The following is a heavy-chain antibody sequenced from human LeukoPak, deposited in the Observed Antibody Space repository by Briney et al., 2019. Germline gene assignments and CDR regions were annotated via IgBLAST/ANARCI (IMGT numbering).Heavy chain of an antibody. V-gene: IGHV3-74*01. D-gene: IGHD3-10*01. J-gene: IGHJ4*02. CDR2: TNSDGSST. CDR1: GFTFSSYW. Sequence: GGSLRLSCAASGFTFSSYWMHWVRQAPEKGLVWVSRTNSDGSSTNYADSVKGRFTISRDNAKNTLHLQMNSLRAEDTAVYYCARGARGSGTASDYWGQGTLVTVSS. CDR3: ARGARGSGTASDY.